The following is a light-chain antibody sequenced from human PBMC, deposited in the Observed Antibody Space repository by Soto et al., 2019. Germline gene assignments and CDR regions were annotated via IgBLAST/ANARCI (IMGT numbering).Light chain of an antibody. V-gene: IGKV1-13*02. CDR3: QQFNSYSLT. CDR1: QGISST. Sequence: AIQLTQSPSSLSASVGDRVTITCRASQGISSTLAWYQQKPGKAPKLLIYDGSSLESGVPSRFSGSGSGTDFTLTISSLQPEDFATYYCQQFNSYSLTFGQGTRLEIK. J-gene: IGKJ5*01. CDR2: DGS.